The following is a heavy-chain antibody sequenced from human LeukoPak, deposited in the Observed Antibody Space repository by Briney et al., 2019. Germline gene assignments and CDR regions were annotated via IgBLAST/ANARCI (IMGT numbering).Heavy chain of an antibody. V-gene: IGHV3-11*04. CDR2: ISSSGGTM. D-gene: IGHD6-13*01. CDR1: GFTFSDYY. J-gene: IGHJ4*02. CDR3: ASSGYSSSWYYFDY. Sequence: GGSLRLSCAASGFTFSDYYMSWIRQAPGKGLEWVSYISSSGGTMYYADSVKGRFTISRDNAKNSLYLQMNSLRAEDTAVYYCASSGYSSSWYYFDYWGQGTLVTVSS.